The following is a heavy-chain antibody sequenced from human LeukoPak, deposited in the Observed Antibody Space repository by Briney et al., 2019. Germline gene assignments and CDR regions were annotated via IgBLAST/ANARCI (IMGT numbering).Heavy chain of an antibody. J-gene: IGHJ4*02. V-gene: IGHV3-30*02. CDR1: GFTFSSYG. CDR2: IRYDGSNK. D-gene: IGHD4-23*01. Sequence: GGSLRLSCAASGFTFSSYGMHWVRQAPGKGLEWVAFIRYDGSNKYYADSVKGRFTISRDNSMNTLYLQMNSLRTEDTALYYCAKDGENYGGNSGGFDYWGQGTLVTVSS. CDR3: AKDGENYGGNSGGFDY.